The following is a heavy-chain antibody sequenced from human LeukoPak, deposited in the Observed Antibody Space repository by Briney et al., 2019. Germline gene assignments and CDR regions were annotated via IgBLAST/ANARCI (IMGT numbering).Heavy chain of an antibody. J-gene: IGHJ5*02. D-gene: IGHD3-3*01. CDR2: IYYSGST. CDR1: GGSISSSSYY. V-gene: IGHV4-39*07. CDR3: ASFWSGYYTYNWFDP. Sequence: PSDTLSLTCTVSGGSISSSSYYWGWIRQPPGKGLEWIGSIYYSGSTYYNPSLKSRVTISVDTSKNQFSLKLSSVTAADTAVYYCASFWSGYYTYNWFDPWGQGTLVTVSS.